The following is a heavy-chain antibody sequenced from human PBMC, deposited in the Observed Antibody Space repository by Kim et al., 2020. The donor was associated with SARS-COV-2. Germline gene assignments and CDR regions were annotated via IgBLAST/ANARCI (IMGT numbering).Heavy chain of an antibody. CDR2: INHSGST. CDR1: GGSFSGYY. CDR3: ARVLWFGELDY. J-gene: IGHJ4*02. V-gene: IGHV4-34*01. Sequence: SETLSLTCAVYGGSFSGYYWSWIRQPPGKGLEWIGEINHSGSTNYNPSLKSRVTISVDTSKNQFSLKLSSVTAADTAVYYCARVLWFGELDYWGQGTLVT. D-gene: IGHD3-10*01.